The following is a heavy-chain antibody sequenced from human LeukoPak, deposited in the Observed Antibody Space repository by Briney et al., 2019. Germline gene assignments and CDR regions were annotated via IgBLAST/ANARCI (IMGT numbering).Heavy chain of an antibody. CDR1: GFTFFSAW. J-gene: IGHJ6*03. CDR2: IKDKSNFGTT. CDR3: AKTGKEGYYYYYYMDV. V-gene: IGHV3-15*01. Sequence: GGSLRLSCAASGFTFFSAWMSWVRQAPGKGLEWVARIKDKSNFGTTDYTAPVKGGFTISRDDSKNTLYLQMNSLNTEDTAVYYCAKTGKEGYYYYYYMDVWGKGTTVTVSS.